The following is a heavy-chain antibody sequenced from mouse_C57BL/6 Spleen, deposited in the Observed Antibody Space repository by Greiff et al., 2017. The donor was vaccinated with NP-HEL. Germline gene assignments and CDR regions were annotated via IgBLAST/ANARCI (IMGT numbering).Heavy chain of an antibody. V-gene: IGHV3-6*01. CDR2: ISYDGSN. CDR1: GYSITSGYY. J-gene: IGHJ2*01. Sequence: EVKLMESGPGLVKPSQSLSLTCSVTGYSITSGYYWNWIRQFPGNKLEWMGYISYDGSNNYNPSLKNRISITRDTSKNQFFLKLNSVTTEDTATYYCAREYYFDYWGQGTTLTVSS. CDR3: AREYYFDY.